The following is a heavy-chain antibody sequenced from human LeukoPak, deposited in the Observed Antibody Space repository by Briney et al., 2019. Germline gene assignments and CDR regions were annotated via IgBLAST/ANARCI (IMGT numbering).Heavy chain of an antibody. J-gene: IGHJ4*02. Sequence: PSETLSLTCTVSGGSISSYYWSWIRQPPGKGLEWIGYIYYSGSTNYNPSLKSRVTISVDTSKNQFSLKLSSVTAADTAVYYCARTNYYGSPLDYWGQGTLVTVSS. CDR3: ARTNYYGSPLDY. V-gene: IGHV4-59*01. D-gene: IGHD3-10*01. CDR2: IYYSGST. CDR1: GGSISSYY.